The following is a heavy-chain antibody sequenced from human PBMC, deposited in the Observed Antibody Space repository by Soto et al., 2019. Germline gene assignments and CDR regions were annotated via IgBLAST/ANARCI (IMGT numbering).Heavy chain of an antibody. V-gene: IGHV1-3*01. Sequence: QVQLVQSGAEVKKRGASVKVSCKASGYTFTSYAMHWVREAPGQRLEWMGWINAGNGNTKYSQKFQGRVTITRDTSASTAYMELSSLRSEDTAVYYCARDDYGDYSWYGMDVWGQGTTVTVSS. J-gene: IGHJ6*02. CDR2: INAGNGNT. D-gene: IGHD4-17*01. CDR1: GYTFTSYA. CDR3: ARDDYGDYSWYGMDV.